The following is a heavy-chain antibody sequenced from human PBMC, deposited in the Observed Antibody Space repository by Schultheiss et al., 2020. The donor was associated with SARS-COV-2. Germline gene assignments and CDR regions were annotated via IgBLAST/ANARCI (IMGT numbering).Heavy chain of an antibody. V-gene: IGHV4-34*01. Sequence: SETLSLTCAVYGGSFSGYYWSWIRQPPGKGLEWIGEIDHSGSTNYNVSLKSRVTISVDTSKNQFSLKLSSVTAADTAVYHCARGHGSGTFDYWGQGTLVTVSS. CDR1: GGSFSGYY. CDR2: IDHSGST. CDR3: ARGHGSGTFDY. D-gene: IGHD3-10*01. J-gene: IGHJ4*02.